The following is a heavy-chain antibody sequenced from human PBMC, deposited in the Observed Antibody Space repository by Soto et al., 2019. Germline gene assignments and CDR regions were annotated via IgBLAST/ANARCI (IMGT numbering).Heavy chain of an antibody. Sequence: QVQLVESGGGVVQPGRSLRLSCAASGFTFSSYGMHWVRQAPGKGLEWVAVISYDGSNKYYADSVKGRFTISRDNSKNTLYLQMNSLRAEDTAGDYCAKDHVTTSRYYYGMYVWDQGTTVTVS. J-gene: IGHJ6*02. CDR2: ISYDGSNK. CDR3: AKDHVTTSRYYYGMYV. CDR1: GFTFSSYG. V-gene: IGHV3-30*18. D-gene: IGHD4-4*01.